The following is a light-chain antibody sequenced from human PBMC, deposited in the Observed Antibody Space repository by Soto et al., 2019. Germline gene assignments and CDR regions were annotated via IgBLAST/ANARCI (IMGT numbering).Light chain of an antibody. CDR3: CAYAGDRNVL. CDR2: ELS. Sequence: QSALTQPASVSGSPGQSITISCTGTSNDIGGYNYVSWYQQHPGRAPTLIIYELSRRPSGTSNRFSGSTSGNTASLTISVLQVEDEAHYYCCAYAGDRNVLFGGGTQLTVL. CDR1: SNDIGGYNY. V-gene: IGLV2-14*03. J-gene: IGLJ2*01.